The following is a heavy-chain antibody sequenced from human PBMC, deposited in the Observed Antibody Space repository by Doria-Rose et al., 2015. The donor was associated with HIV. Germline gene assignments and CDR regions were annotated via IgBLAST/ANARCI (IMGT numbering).Heavy chain of an antibody. V-gene: IGHV2-70*04. J-gene: IGHJ3*02. CDR1: AFSLSTFGMR. CDR3: ARSYYDTSGYSATGDAFDI. Sequence: QITLRESGPALVKPTQTLTLTCTFSAFSLSTFGMRVSWIRQPPGKALEWLARIDWDDDKFYSTSLKTRLTISKDTSKNQVVLTMTNMDPVDTATYYCARSYYDTSGYSATGDAFDIWGPGARGTVSS. CDR2: IDWDDDK. D-gene: IGHD3-22*01.